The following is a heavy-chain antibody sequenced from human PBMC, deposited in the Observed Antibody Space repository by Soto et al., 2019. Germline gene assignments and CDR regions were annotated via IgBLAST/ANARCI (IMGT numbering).Heavy chain of an antibody. CDR2: IYHSGST. D-gene: IGHD6-13*01. Sequence: SETLSLTCAVSGGSISSSNWWSWVRQPPGKGLEWIGEIYHSGSTNYNPSLKSRVTISVDKSKNQFSLKLSSVTAADTAVYYCARARIAAAGTYYYYYGMDVWGQGTTDTVSS. V-gene: IGHV4-4*02. CDR3: ARARIAAAGTYYYYYGMDV. J-gene: IGHJ6*02. CDR1: GGSISSSNW.